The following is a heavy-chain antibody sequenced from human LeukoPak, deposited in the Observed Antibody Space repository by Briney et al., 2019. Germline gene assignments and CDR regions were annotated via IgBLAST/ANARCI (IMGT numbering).Heavy chain of an antibody. Sequence: GGSLRLSCAASGFTFNRYRMTWVRQAPGRGLEWVANINQDGSDKHYVDSVGGRFTISRDNANSSLFLQMNSLRVEDTAVYYCARSQSTMTTWSMDYWGRGTRVTVSS. CDR3: ARSQSTMTTWSMDY. CDR1: GFTFNRYR. V-gene: IGHV3-7*01. CDR2: INQDGSDK. D-gene: IGHD4-17*01. J-gene: IGHJ4*02.